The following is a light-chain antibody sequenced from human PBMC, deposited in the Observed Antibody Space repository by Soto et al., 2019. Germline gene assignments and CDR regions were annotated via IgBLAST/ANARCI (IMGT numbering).Light chain of an antibody. CDR3: CSYAGSRSYA. Sequence: QSALTQPASVSWSPGQSITISCTGTSSDVGSYNLVSWYQQHPGKAPKLMIYEVSKRPSGVSNRFSGSKSGDTASLTISGLQAEDESDYYCCSYAGSRSYAFGTGTKVTVL. J-gene: IGLJ1*01. CDR1: SSDVGSYNL. V-gene: IGLV2-23*02. CDR2: EVS.